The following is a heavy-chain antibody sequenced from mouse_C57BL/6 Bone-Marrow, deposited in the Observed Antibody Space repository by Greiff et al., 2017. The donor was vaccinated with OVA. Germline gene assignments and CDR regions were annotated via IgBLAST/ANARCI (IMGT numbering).Heavy chain of an antibody. CDR1: GYTFTDYA. V-gene: IGHV1-67*01. Sequence: QVQLQQSGPELVRPGVSVKISCKGSGYTFTDYAMHWVKQSHAKSLEWIGVISTYYGDASYNQKFKDKATMTVDQSSSTAYMELARLTSEDSAVYYCARCSTTVENYAMDYWGQGTSVTVSS. CDR2: ISTYYGDA. J-gene: IGHJ4*01. CDR3: ARCSTTVENYAMDY. D-gene: IGHD1-1*01.